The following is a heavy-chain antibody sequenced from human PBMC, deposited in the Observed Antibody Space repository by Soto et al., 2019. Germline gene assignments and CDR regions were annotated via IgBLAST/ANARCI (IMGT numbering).Heavy chain of an antibody. V-gene: IGHV3-30-3*01. CDR2: ISYDGSNK. CDR3: ARGRPIVVVPAAIRY. Sequence: PGGSLRLSCAASGFTFSSYAMHWVRQAPGKGLEWVAVISYDGSNKYYADSVKGRFTISRDNSKNTLYLQMNSLRAEDTAVYYCARGRPIVVVPAAIRYWGQGTLVTV. D-gene: IGHD2-2*02. J-gene: IGHJ4*02. CDR1: GFTFSSYA.